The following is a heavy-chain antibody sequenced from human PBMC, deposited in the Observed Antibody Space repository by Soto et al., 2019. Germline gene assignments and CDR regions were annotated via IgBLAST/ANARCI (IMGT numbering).Heavy chain of an antibody. D-gene: IGHD3-3*01. CDR1: GFTFSSYA. J-gene: IGHJ4*02. V-gene: IGHV3-23*01. CDR3: AKARITIFGVVIILGVFDY. Sequence: RGSLRLSCAASGFTFSSYAMSWVRQAPGKGLEWVSAISGSGGSTYYADSVKGRFTISRDNSKNTLYLQMNSLRAEDTAVYYCAKARITIFGVVIILGVFDYWGQGTLVTVSS. CDR2: ISGSGGST.